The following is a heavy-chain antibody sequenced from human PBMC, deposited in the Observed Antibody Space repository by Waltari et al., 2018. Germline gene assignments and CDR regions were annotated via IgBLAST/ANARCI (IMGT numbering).Heavy chain of an antibody. CDR1: GGSISSYY. Sequence: QVQLQESGPGLVKPSETLSLTCTVSGGSISSYYWSWIRQPHGKGLEWIGYIYYSGSTNYNPSLKSRVTISVDTSKNQFSLKLSSVTAADTAVYYCARSRYCSSTSCSEYFQHWGQGTLVTVSS. V-gene: IGHV4-59*01. J-gene: IGHJ1*01. D-gene: IGHD2-2*01. CDR2: IYYSGST. CDR3: ARSRYCSSTSCSEYFQH.